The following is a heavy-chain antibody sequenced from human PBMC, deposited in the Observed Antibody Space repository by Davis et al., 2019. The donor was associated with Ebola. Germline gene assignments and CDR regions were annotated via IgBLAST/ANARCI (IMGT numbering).Heavy chain of an antibody. D-gene: IGHD3-22*01. CDR1: GGSISSSSYY. J-gene: IGHJ4*02. CDR2: IYYSGST. V-gene: IGHV4-39*01. CDR3: ARWDIASKYYYDSSGYDGTPGSY. Sequence: PSETLSLTCTVSGGSISSSSYYWGWIRQPPGKGLEWIGSIYYSGSTYYNPSLKSRVTISVDTSKNQFSLKLSSVTAADTAVYYCARWDIASKYYYDSSGYDGTPGSYWGQGTLVTVSS.